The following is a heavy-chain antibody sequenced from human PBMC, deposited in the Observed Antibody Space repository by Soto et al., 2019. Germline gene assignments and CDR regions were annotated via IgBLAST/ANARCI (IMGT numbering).Heavy chain of an antibody. D-gene: IGHD6-19*01. V-gene: IGHV3-33*01. CDR3: ARDGQWLPRDGLRSSYYFDY. J-gene: IGHJ4*02. CDR1: GFNFSSYV. Sequence: QVQLVESGGGVVQPGRSLRLSCAASGFNFSSYVMHWVRQAPGKGLEWVAVIWYDGGNKYYADSVKGRFTISRDNSKNTLYLQMNSLSAEDTAVYYCARDGQWLPRDGLRSSYYFDYWGQGTLVNVSS. CDR2: IWYDGGNK.